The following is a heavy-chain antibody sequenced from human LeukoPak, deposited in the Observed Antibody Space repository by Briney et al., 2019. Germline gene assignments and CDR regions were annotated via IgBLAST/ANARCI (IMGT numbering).Heavy chain of an antibody. CDR2: MNPNSGNS. CDR3: ARVSSYCSGGTCYWLDH. D-gene: IGHD2-15*01. V-gene: IGHV1-8*03. J-gene: IGHJ4*02. CDR1: GYAFTSYD. Sequence: GASVKVSCKASGYAFTSYDINWVRQATGQGLEWIGWMNPNSGNSSYAQKFQGRVSITRNTSITTAYMDLSNLRSEDTAVYYCARVSSYCSGGTCYWLDHWGQGTPVTVSS.